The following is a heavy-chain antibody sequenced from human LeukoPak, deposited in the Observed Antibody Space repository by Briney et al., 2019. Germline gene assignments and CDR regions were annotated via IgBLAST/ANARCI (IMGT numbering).Heavy chain of an antibody. D-gene: IGHD3-3*01. J-gene: IGHJ4*02. CDR2: IHHSGNT. CDR1: GGSISSDYYY. CDR3: ASLPLRFLEWLLYDY. Sequence: SQTLSLTCAVSGGSISSDYYYWSWIRQPPGKGLEWIGYIHHSGNTYYNPSLKSRVTISVDTSKNQFSLKLSSVTAADTAVYYCASLPLRFLEWLLYDYWGQGTLVTVSS. V-gene: IGHV4-30-4*08.